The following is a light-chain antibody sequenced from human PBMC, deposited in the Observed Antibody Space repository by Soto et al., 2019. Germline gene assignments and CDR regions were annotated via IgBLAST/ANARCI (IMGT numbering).Light chain of an antibody. Sequence: DTQMTQSPSTLSASGGDRVTISCRASESISTRLAWYQQKPGKAPNLLIQKASSLESGAPSRFSGSGYGTEFTLTISSLQPDDFATYYCQQYNAYPLTFGGGTKVEIK. V-gene: IGKV1-5*03. CDR2: KAS. CDR3: QQYNAYPLT. CDR1: ESISTR. J-gene: IGKJ4*01.